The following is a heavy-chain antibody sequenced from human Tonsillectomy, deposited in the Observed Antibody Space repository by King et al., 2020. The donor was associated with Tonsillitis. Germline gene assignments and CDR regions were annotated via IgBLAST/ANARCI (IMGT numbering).Heavy chain of an antibody. CDR3: ARHLNSGSYPDIYYYYGMDV. V-gene: IGHV3-23*04. CDR2: ISGSGGST. D-gene: IGHD1-26*01. Sequence: EVQLVESGGGLVQPGGSLRLSCAASGFTFSSYAMSWVRQAPGKGLEWVSAISGSGGSTYYADSVKGRFTISRDNSKNTLYLQMNSLRAEDTAVYYCARHLNSGSYPDIYYYYGMDVWGQGTTVTVSS. CDR1: GFTFSSYA. J-gene: IGHJ6*02.